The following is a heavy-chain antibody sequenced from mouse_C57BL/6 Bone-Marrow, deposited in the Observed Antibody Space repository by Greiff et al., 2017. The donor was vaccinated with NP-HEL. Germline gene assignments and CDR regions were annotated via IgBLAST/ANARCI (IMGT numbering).Heavy chain of an antibody. CDR2: ISTYYGDA. D-gene: IGHD2-3*01. J-gene: IGHJ4*01. Sequence: VQLQQSGPELVRPGVSVKISCKGSGYTFTDYAMHWVKQSHAKSLEWIGVISTYYGDASYNQKFKDKDTMTVDKSSSTAYMELARLTSEDAAVYYCASGWLLNYYAMDYWGQGTSVTVSS. V-gene: IGHV1-67*01. CDR3: ASGWLLNYYAMDY. CDR1: GYTFTDYA.